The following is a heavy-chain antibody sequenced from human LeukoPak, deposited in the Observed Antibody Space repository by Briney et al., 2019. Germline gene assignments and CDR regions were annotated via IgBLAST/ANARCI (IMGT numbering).Heavy chain of an antibody. CDR1: GFTFANYA. Sequence: GCLRLSCAASGFTFANYAMSWVRQAPGKGLEWVSALTLAVTTFYADIVKGRFSVSRDNSKNTLSLQMNSLRAEDTAVYYCVKESPYPEGSTARIYYFDNWGQGTLVTVSS. CDR3: VKESPYPEGSTARIYYFDN. CDR2: LTLAVTT. V-gene: IGHV3-23*01. J-gene: IGHJ4*02. D-gene: IGHD2-2*01.